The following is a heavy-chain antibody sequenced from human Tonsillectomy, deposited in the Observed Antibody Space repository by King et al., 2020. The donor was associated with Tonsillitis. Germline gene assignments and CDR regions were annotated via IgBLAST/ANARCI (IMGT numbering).Heavy chain of an antibody. Sequence: VQLVESGGGLVQPGGSLRLSCGTSGFTFSTYWMYWFRQGPGKGLMWVARINPDGSNIRHADFVKGRFSISRDNAKNTLYLQMNSLRVEDTAMYYCVRDSYIHNVYYGMDVWGQGTTVTVSS. CDR3: VRDSYIHNVYYGMDV. CDR1: GFTFSTYW. V-gene: IGHV3-74*01. J-gene: IGHJ6*02. CDR2: INPDGSNI. D-gene: IGHD1-1*01.